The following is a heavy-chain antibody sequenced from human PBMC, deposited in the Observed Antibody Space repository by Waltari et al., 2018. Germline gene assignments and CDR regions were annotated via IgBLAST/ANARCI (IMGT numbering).Heavy chain of an antibody. V-gene: IGHV1-69*01. CDR2: IIPIFGTA. CDR3: ARWSTLRDGYNFGSDY. J-gene: IGHJ4*02. D-gene: IGHD5-12*01. CDR1: GGTCSSYA. Sequence: QVQLVQSGAAVKKPGSPVKVSCKASGGTCSSYAISWVRQDPGQGLEWLGGIIPIFGTANYAQKFQGRVTITADESTSTAYMELSSLRSEDTAVYYCARWSTLRDGYNFGSDYWGQGTLVTVSS.